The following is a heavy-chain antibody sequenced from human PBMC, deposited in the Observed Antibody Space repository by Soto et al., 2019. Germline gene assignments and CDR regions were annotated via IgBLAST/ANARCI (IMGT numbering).Heavy chain of an antibody. D-gene: IGHD1-26*01. J-gene: IGHJ4*02. CDR1: GYTFTSYG. CDR3: ARFTGISKWTFDS. V-gene: IGHV1-18*01. CDR2: ISAYNDKT. Sequence: QVQLVQSGAEVKKPGASVKVSCRASGYTFTSYGISWVLQAPGQGLEWMGWISAYNDKTTYAQKFQGRLTMTTDTSSNTAYMELRSLRYDDTAVYYCARFTGISKWTFDSWGQGTLVTVSS.